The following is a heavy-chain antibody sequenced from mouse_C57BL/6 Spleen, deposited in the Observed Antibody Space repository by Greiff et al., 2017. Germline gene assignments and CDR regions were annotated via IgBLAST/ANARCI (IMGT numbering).Heavy chain of an antibody. CDR3: ARNEPSYAMDY. V-gene: IGHV1-55*01. J-gene: IGHJ4*01. CDR1: GYTFTSYW. Sequence: QVQLKQSGAELVKPGASVKMSCKASGYTFTSYWITWVKQRPGQGLEWIGDIYPGSGSTNYNEKFKSKATLTVDTSSSTAYMQLSSLTSEDSAVYYCARNEPSYAMDYWGQGTSVTVSS. CDR2: IYPGSGST.